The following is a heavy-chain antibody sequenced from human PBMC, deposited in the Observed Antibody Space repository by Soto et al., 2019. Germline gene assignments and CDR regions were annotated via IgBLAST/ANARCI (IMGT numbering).Heavy chain of an antibody. V-gene: IGHV1-69*13. CDR3: ARGATIFGVVIQAYYYYGMDV. CDR2: IIPIFGTA. Sequence: ASVKVSCKASGGTFSSDAIGWVRQAPGQGLEWMGGIIPIFGTANYAQKFQGRVTITADESTSTAYMELSSLRSEDTAVYYCARGATIFGVVIQAYYYYGMDVWGQGTTVTVSS. J-gene: IGHJ6*02. CDR1: GGTFSSDA. D-gene: IGHD3-3*01.